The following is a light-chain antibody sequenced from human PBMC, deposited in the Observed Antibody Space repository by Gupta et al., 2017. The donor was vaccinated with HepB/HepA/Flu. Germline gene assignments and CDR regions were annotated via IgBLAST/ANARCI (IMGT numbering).Light chain of an antibody. J-gene: IGKJ5*01. CDR3: QQCLTTPIT. V-gene: IGKV1-39*01. Sequence: DIQMTQSPSSLSASVGDRVTITCRASQSIRNYLNWYQHKPGKAPKLLTYSASTLQNEVPSRFSGSGSGTEFTLTISSLQPEDFAAYYCQQCLTTPITFGQGTRLELK. CDR1: QSIRNY. CDR2: SAS.